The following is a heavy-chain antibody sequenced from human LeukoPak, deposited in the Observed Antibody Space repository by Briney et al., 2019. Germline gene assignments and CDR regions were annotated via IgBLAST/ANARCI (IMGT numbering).Heavy chain of an antibody. V-gene: IGHV3-48*04. CDR3: ARDDKWGFDY. D-gene: IGHD1-26*01. Sequence: GGSLRLSCAASGFPFNDYSMNWVRQAPGKGLEWISYIGISSGNTKYADSVKGRFIISRDAAKNSLFLQMNSLTAEDTAVYYCARDDKWGFDYWGQGTLVTVSS. J-gene: IGHJ4*02. CDR2: IGISSGNT. CDR1: GFPFNDYS.